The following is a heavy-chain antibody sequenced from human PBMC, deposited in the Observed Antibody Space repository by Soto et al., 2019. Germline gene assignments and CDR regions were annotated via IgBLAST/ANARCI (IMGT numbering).Heavy chain of an antibody. CDR2: ISAYNGNT. CDR3: AREAGTGDCISTSCYPSYGMDV. D-gene: IGHD2-2*01. J-gene: IGHJ6*02. V-gene: IGHV1-18*01. Sequence: ASVKVSITASGYTFTNHGVSGVRQSPGQGLEWMGWISAYNGNTNYAQKLQGRVTMTTDTSTSTAYMELRSLRSDDTAVYYCAREAGTGDCISTSCYPSYGMDVWGQGTTVTVSS. CDR1: GYTFTNHG.